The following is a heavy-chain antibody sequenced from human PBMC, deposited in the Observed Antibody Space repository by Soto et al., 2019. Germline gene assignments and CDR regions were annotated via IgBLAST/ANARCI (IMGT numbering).Heavy chain of an antibody. D-gene: IGHD1-1*01. V-gene: IGHV4-34*01. CDR3: ARVERGTATTVVDAFDI. Sequence: QVQLQQWGAGLLKPSETLSLTCAVYGGFVSSGSYYWSWIRQPPGKGLEWIGEMSHSGGTHFNPSLTSRDTISVDTSKNLFSLKMSSVTAADTALYYCARVERGTATTVVDAFDIWGPGTMVTVSS. J-gene: IGHJ3*02. CDR1: GGFVSSGSYY. CDR2: MSHSGGT.